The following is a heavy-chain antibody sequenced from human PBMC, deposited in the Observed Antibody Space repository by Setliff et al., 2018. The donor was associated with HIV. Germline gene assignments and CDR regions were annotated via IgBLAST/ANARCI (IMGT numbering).Heavy chain of an antibody. CDR3: GIRISISVIWTFDY. J-gene: IGHJ4*02. Sequence: GESLKISCAASGFTFSTYSMVWVRQAPGKGLEWVSGIGGAYDGNTYHADSVKGRFTIFRDNSMNTLSLQMNSLRAEDTAVYYCGIRISISVIWTFDYWGQGMLVTVSS. V-gene: IGHV3-23*01. CDR2: IGGAYDGNT. D-gene: IGHD3-3*01. CDR1: GFTFSTYS.